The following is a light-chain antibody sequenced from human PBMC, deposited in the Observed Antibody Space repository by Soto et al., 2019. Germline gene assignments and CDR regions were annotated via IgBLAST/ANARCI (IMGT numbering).Light chain of an antibody. CDR3: QQLNSYPIT. CDR1: QGLSSD. V-gene: IGKV1-9*01. CDR2: AAS. Sequence: DIQLTQSPSFLSASVGDRVTITCRASQGLSSDLAWYQQKPGKAPKLLIYAASTLQSGVPSRFSGSGSGTEFTPTISSLQPEDFATYYCQQLNSYPITFGQGTRLEIK. J-gene: IGKJ5*01.